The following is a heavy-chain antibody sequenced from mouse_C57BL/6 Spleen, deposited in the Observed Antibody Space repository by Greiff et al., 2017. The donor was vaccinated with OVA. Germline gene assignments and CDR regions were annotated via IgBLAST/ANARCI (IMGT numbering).Heavy chain of an antibody. CDR2: IYPGDGDT. CDR3: ARSDSSLYYAMDY. CDR1: GYAFSSSW. Sequence: QVQLQQSGPELVKPGASVKISCKASGYAFSSSWMNWVKQRPGKGLEWIGRIYPGDGDTNYNGKFKGKATLTADKSSSTAYMQRSSLTSEDSAVYFCARSDSSLYYAMDYWGQGTSVTVSS. D-gene: IGHD1-1*01. V-gene: IGHV1-82*01. J-gene: IGHJ4*01.